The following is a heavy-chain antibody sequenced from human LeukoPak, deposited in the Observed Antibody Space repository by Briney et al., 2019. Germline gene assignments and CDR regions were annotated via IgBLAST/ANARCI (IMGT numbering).Heavy chain of an antibody. Sequence: SETLSLTCTVSGYSISSGHYWGWIRQPPGKGLEWIGSMYHSGSTYYNPPLKSRVTISEDTSKNQFSLKLRSVTAADTAVYYCARSRDGYNLFQAWGQGTLVTVSS. CDR1: GYSISSGHY. J-gene: IGHJ4*02. V-gene: IGHV4-38-2*02. CDR3: ARSRDGYNLFQA. CDR2: MYHSGST. D-gene: IGHD5-24*01.